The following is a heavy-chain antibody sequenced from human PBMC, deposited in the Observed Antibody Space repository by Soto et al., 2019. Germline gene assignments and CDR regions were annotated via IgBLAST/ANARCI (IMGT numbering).Heavy chain of an antibody. CDR1: GGSISSSNW. Sequence: PSETLSLTCAVSGGSISSSNWWSWVRQPPGKGLEWIGEIYHSGSTNYNPSLKSRVTISVDKSKNQFSLKLSSVTAADTAVYYRARDTRYGSRGRCPQDAFDIWGQGIMVTVS. V-gene: IGHV4-4*02. CDR3: ARDTRYGSRGRCPQDAFDI. D-gene: IGHD2-15*01. J-gene: IGHJ3*02. CDR2: IYHSGST.